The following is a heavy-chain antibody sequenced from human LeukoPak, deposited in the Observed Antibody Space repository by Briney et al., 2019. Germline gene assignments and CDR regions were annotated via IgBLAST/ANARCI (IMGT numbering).Heavy chain of an antibody. CDR3: AKGLTVTGTTTRFDY. CDR1: GFTFSSYG. D-gene: IGHD1-7*01. J-gene: IGHJ4*02. V-gene: IGHV3-33*06. CDR2: IWYDGSNK. Sequence: PGGSLRLSCAASGFTFSSYGMHWVRQAPGKGLEWVAVIWYDGSNKYYADSVKGRFTISRGNSKNTLYLQMNSLRAEDTAVYYCAKGLTVTGTTTRFDYWGQGTLVTVSS.